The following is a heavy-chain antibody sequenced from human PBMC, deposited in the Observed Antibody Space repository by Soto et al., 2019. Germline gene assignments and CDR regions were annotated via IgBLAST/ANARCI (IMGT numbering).Heavy chain of an antibody. J-gene: IGHJ4*02. CDR3: ARGPPDSYGFDY. Sequence: QVQLVESGGGVVQPGRSLRLSCAASRFTFSSYGMHWVRQAPGKGLEWVAVVSYDGSNKYYADSVKGRFTISRDNSKNTLYLQMSSLRVEDTAVYYCARGPPDSYGFDYWGQGTLVTVSS. CDR1: RFTFSSYG. CDR2: VSYDGSNK. V-gene: IGHV3-30-3*01. D-gene: IGHD5-18*01.